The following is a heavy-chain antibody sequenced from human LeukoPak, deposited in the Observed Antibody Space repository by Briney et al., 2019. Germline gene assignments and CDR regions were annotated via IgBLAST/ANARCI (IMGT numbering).Heavy chain of an antibody. V-gene: IGHV3-30*03. J-gene: IGHJ4*02. D-gene: IGHD4-17*01. Sequence: PGGSLRLSCAASGFTFSNSDMNWVHQAPGKRLEWVAVISYDGSNKYYADSVKGRFTISRDNSKNTLYLQMNSLRAEDTAVYYCARDSGHGYGDYGDFDYWGQGTLVTVSS. CDR1: GFTFSNSD. CDR3: ARDSGHGYGDYGDFDY. CDR2: ISYDGSNK.